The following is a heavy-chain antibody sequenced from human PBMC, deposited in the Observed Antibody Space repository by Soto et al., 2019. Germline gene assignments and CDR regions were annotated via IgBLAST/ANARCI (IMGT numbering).Heavy chain of an antibody. V-gene: IGHV4-30-2*01. J-gene: IGHJ2*01. CDR3: ARTNGPRGYWYFDL. D-gene: IGHD2-8*01. CDR1: GGSISSGGYS. CDR2: IYHSGST. Sequence: PSETLSLTCAVSGGSISSGGYSWSWIRQPPGKGLEWIGYIYHSGSTYYNPSLKSRVTISVDRSKNQFSLKLSSVTAADTAVYYCARTNGPRGYWYFDLWGRGTLVTVSS.